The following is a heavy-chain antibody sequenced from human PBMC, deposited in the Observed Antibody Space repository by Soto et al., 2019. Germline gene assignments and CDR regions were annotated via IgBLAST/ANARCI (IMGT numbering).Heavy chain of an antibody. Sequence: SETLSLTCTVSGGSISSSSYYWGWIRQPPGKGREWIGSIYYTGSTYYTPSLESRVTISVDTSKNQFSLKLSSVTAADTAVFYCARLPGITTLRRDYWGQGTLVT. CDR2: IYYTGST. CDR1: GGSISSSSYY. J-gene: IGHJ4*02. V-gene: IGHV4-39*01. D-gene: IGHD3-3*01. CDR3: ARLPGITTLRRDY.